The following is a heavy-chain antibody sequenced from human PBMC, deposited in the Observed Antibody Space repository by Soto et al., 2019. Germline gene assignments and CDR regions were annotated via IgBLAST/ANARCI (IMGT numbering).Heavy chain of an antibody. CDR2: IYYSGRT. J-gene: IGHJ4*02. V-gene: IGHV4-31*03. CDR3: VVGLEDVVGGQLDD. D-gene: IGHD2-15*01. Sequence: PSETLSLTCTVSGGSIRSGGHYWTWIRQLPGQGLEWIGYIYYSGRTYYSPSLQSRLTISVDTSQNQFSLRLTSVTAADTAVYYCVVGLEDVVGGQLDDWGQGALVTVSS. CDR1: GGSIRSGGHY.